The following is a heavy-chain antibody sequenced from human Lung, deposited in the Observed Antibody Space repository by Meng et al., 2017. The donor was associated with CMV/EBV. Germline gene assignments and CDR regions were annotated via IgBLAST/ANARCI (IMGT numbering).Heavy chain of an antibody. CDR2: INEDGSET. CDR3: AREALGVGGVTFDY. V-gene: IGHV3-7*01. CDR1: GFNFNNYW. J-gene: IGHJ4*02. D-gene: IGHD3-3*01. Sequence: GESLKISCVGSGFNFNNYWMNWVRQAPGKGLEWVANINEDGSETYYLDSVKGRFTISRDNAKNSLFLQMNSLRADDTAVYYCAREALGVGGVTFDYWGQGILVTVSS.